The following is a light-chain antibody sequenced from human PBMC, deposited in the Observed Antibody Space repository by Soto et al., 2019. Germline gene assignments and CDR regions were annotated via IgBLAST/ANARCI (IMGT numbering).Light chain of an antibody. CDR2: DAS. Sequence: DIPMTQSPSTLSASVGDRVTITCRASQGITNWLAWYQQKPGKAPKLLIYDASSLQSGVPSRFSGSGSGTEFTLTINSLQPDDFATYYCQQYNTYSQTFGQGTKVEIK. CDR1: QGITNW. J-gene: IGKJ1*01. V-gene: IGKV1-5*01. CDR3: QQYNTYSQT.